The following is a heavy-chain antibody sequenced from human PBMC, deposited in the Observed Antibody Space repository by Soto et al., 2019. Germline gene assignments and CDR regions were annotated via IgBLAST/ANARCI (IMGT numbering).Heavy chain of an antibody. J-gene: IGHJ4*02. Sequence: EVQLVESGGGLVKPGGSLGLSCGASGFSFNNVWMHWVRQAPGRGLEWVGRIKSKADGETTDYAEPVKGRFTVSRDDSKNTVYLQMNSLKTEDTAVYYCNAYYGLGSGHTPLWGQGTLVTVSS. CDR1: GFSFNNVW. CDR3: NAYYGLGSGHTPL. D-gene: IGHD3-3*01. CDR2: IKSKADGETT. V-gene: IGHV3-15*07.